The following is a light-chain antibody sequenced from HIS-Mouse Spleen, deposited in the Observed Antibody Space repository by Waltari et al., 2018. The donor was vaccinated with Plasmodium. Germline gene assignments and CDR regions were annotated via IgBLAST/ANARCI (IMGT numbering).Light chain of an antibody. V-gene: IGLV3-10*01. CDR3: YSTDSSGNHRV. J-gene: IGLJ3*02. Sequence: SYELTQPPSVSVSPGPTARITCSGDALPNKHPYWYQQKLGQAPVLVIYEDSKRPSGIPERFSGSSSGTMATLTISGAQVEDEADYYCYSTDSSGNHRVFGGGTKLTVL. CDR1: ALPNKH. CDR2: EDS.